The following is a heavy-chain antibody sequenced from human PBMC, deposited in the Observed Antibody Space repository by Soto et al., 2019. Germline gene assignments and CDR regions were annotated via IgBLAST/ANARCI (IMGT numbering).Heavy chain of an antibody. V-gene: IGHV3-23*01. CDR3: AKDECSGGSCYLSPEHDY. J-gene: IGHJ4*02. CDR2: ISGSGGST. CDR1: GFTFSSYA. Sequence: GGSLRLSCAASGFTFSSYAMSWVRQAPGKGLEWVSAISGSGGSTYYADPVKGRFTISRDNSKNTLYLQMNSMRAEDTAVYYCAKDECSGGSCYLSPEHDYWGQGTLVTVSS. D-gene: IGHD2-15*01.